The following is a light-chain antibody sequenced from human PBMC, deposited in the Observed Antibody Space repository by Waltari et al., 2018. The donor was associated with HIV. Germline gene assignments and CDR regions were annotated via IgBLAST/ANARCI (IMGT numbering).Light chain of an antibody. J-gene: IGKJ4*01. CDR3: QQYGTSFS. CDR2: GAS. V-gene: IGKV3-20*01. CDR1: QSVSSRY. Sequence: EIVLTQSPGTLSLSPGEGATLSCSASQSVSSRYLAWYKQKPGHAHRLLIYGASSRATGIPDRFSGSGSGTDFTLTISRLEPEYFAVYYCQQYGTSFSFGGGTKVEIK.